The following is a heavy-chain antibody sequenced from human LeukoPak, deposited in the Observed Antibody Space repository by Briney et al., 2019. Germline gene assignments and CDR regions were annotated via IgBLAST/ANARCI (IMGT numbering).Heavy chain of an antibody. CDR2: IYYSGST. D-gene: IGHD2-2*01. V-gene: IGHV4-38-2*01. CDR1: GFIVNDNY. Sequence: PGGSLRLSCAASGFIVNDNYMAWVRQAPGKGLEWIGSIYYSGSTYYNPSLKSRVTISVDTSKNQFSLKLSSVTAADTAVYYCARVRCSSTSCTKPYYMDVWGKGTTVTVSS. J-gene: IGHJ6*03. CDR3: ARVRCSSTSCTKPYYMDV.